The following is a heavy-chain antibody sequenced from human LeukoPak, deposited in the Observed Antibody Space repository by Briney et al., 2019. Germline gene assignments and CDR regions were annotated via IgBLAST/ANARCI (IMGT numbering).Heavy chain of an antibody. Sequence: GGSLRPSCAASGFTFSSYAMSWVRQAPGKGLEWVSAISGSGGSTYYADSVKGRFTISRDNSKSTLYLQMNSLRAEDTAVYYCAKDRGYSYGLFDYWGQGTLVTVSS. CDR3: AKDRGYSYGLFDY. CDR2: ISGSGGST. V-gene: IGHV3-23*01. D-gene: IGHD5-18*01. J-gene: IGHJ4*02. CDR1: GFTFSSYA.